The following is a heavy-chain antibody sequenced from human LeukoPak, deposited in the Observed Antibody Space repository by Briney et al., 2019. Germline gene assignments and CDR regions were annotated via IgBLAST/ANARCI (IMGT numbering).Heavy chain of an antibody. Sequence: PGGSLRLSCAGSGFTFSTYWMSWVRQAPGKGLEWVANINQDGSEKNYVDSVKGRFTISRDNSKNTLYPQMNSLRAEDTAVYYCAKDRGSGWSEIDYWGQGTLVTASS. CDR3: AKDRGSGWSEIDY. D-gene: IGHD6-19*01. CDR1: GFTFSTYW. J-gene: IGHJ4*02. V-gene: IGHV3-7*01. CDR2: INQDGSEK.